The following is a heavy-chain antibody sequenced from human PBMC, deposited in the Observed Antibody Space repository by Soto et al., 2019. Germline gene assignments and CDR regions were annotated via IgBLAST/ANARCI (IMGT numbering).Heavy chain of an antibody. CDR1: GVTVSTNY. J-gene: IGHJ5*02. Sequence: GGSLRLSCAASGVTVSTNYMGWVRQAPGKGLEWVSLLYIDGETQHYADSAKGRFTISVDRSKNQFSLKLSSVTAADTAVYYCARTPIVVVAADTYNWFDPWGQGTLVTVSS. D-gene: IGHD2-15*01. CDR3: ARTPIVVVAADTYNWFDP. CDR2: LYIDGET. V-gene: IGHV3-53*01.